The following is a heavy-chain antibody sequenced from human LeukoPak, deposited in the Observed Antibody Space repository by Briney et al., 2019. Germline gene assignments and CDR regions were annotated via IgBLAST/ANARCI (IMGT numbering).Heavy chain of an antibody. V-gene: IGHV1-69*13. CDR1: GGTFTSYA. D-gene: IGHD1-26*01. J-gene: IGHJ5*02. CDR3: ARDTVVGATSWFDP. Sequence: SVKVSCKASGGTFTSYAISWVRQAPGQGLEWMGGIIPIFGTANYAQKFQGRVTITPDESTSTAYMELSSLRSEDTAVYYCARDTVVGATSWFDPWGQGTLVTVSS. CDR2: IIPIFGTA.